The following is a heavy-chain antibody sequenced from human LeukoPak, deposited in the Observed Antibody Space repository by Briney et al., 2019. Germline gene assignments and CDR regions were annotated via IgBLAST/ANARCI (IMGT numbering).Heavy chain of an antibody. CDR3: ARDRLTSRLEQWLKGWEGNAFDI. CDR1: GFTFSDYY. D-gene: IGHD6-19*01. V-gene: IGHV3-11*01. J-gene: IGHJ3*02. CDR2: ISSSGSTI. Sequence: PGGSLRLSCAASGFTFSDYYMSWIRQAPGKGLEWVSYISSSGSTIYYADSVKGRFTISRDNAKNSLYLQMNSLRAEDTAVYYCARDRLTSRLEQWLKGWEGNAFDIWGQGTMVTVSS.